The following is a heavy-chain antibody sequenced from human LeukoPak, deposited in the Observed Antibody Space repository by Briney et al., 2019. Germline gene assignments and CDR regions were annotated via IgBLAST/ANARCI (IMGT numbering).Heavy chain of an antibody. CDR1: GYTFTGYY. V-gene: IGHV1-2*02. Sequence: ASVKVSCKASGYTFTGYYMHWVRQAPGQGLEWMGWINPNSGGTNYAQKFQGRVTMTRDTSISTAYMELSSLRSEDTAVYYCARDPRSASGYSYGFFDYWGQGTLVTVSS. CDR3: ARDPRSASGYSYGFFDY. CDR2: INPNSGGT. D-gene: IGHD5-18*01. J-gene: IGHJ4*02.